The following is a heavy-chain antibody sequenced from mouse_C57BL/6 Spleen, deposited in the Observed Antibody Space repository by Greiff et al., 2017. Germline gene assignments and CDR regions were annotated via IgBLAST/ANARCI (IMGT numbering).Heavy chain of an antibody. V-gene: IGHV14-4*01. CDR3: TPLLLFAY. J-gene: IGHJ3*01. D-gene: IGHD1-1*01. CDR1: GFNIKDDY. CDR2: IDPENGDT. Sequence: EVQLQQSGAELVRPGASVKLSCTASGFNIKDDYMHWVKQRPEQGLEWIGWIDPENGDTEYASKFQGKATITADTSSNTAYLQLSSLTSEDTAVYYCTPLLLFAYWGQGTLVTVSA.